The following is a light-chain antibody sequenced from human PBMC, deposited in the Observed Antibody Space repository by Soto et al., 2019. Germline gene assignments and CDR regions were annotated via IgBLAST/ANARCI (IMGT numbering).Light chain of an antibody. CDR3: QQVYGAPPT. CDR2: AAS. CDR1: QSITTF. J-gene: IGKJ1*01. Sequence: DIQVTQSPSSLSASVGDRVTITCRASQSITTFLNWYQQKPGNAPKLLIYAASSLQTGVPSRFSGSGSGTDFTLTISSLQREDFATYYCQQVYGAPPTFGQGTKVEIK. V-gene: IGKV1-39*01.